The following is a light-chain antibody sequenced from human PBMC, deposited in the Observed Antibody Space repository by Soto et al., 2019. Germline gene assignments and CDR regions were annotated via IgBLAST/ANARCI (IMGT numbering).Light chain of an antibody. V-gene: IGLV1-44*01. CDR1: SSKIGSNS. Sequence: QLVLTQPPSASGTPGQRVTISCSGSSSKIGSNSVNWYQHLPGTAPKLLIYTDYKRPSGVPDRFSGSKSGTSASLAITGLQSEDEAVYYCAAWDDSLNGWVFGGGTKLTVL. J-gene: IGLJ3*02. CDR2: TDY. CDR3: AAWDDSLNGWV.